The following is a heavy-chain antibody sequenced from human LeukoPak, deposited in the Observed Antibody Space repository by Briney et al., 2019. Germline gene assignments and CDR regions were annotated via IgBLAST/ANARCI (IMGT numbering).Heavy chain of an antibody. CDR1: GYTFTGYY. Sequence: GASVKVSCKASGYTFTGYYMHWVRQAPGQGLEWMGRINPHSGGTNYAQKFQGRVTMTRDTSISTAYMELSRLRSDDTAVYYCARIGEVGYYDSSGRGDAFDIWGQGTMVTVSS. CDR2: INPHSGGT. J-gene: IGHJ3*02. V-gene: IGHV1-2*06. D-gene: IGHD3-22*01. CDR3: ARIGEVGYYDSSGRGDAFDI.